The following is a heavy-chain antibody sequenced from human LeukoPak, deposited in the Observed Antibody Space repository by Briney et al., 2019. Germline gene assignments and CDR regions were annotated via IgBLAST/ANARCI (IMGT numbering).Heavy chain of an antibody. CDR1: GFTFSSYS. D-gene: IGHD3-22*01. J-gene: IGHJ6*02. CDR3: ARDSYYDSSGYYYYYGMDV. Sequence: GGSLRLSCAASGFTFSSYSMNWVRQAPGKGPEWVSYISSSSSTIYYADSVKGRFTISRDNAKNSLYLQMNSLRAEDTAVYYCARDSYYDSSGYYYYYGMDVWGQGTTVTVSS. CDR2: ISSSSSTI. V-gene: IGHV3-48*01.